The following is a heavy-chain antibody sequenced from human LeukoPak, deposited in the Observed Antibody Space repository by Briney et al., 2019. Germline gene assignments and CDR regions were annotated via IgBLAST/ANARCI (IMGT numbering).Heavy chain of an antibody. J-gene: IGHJ4*02. Sequence: SETLSLTCAVSGGSISSGGYSWSWIRQPPGKGLEWIGYIYYSGSTNYNPSLKSRVTISVDTSKNQFSLKLSSVTAADTAVYYCARGQTTVVTPFDYWGQGTLVTVSS. CDR2: IYYSGST. CDR1: GGSISSGGYS. D-gene: IGHD4-23*01. V-gene: IGHV4-61*08. CDR3: ARGQTTVVTPFDY.